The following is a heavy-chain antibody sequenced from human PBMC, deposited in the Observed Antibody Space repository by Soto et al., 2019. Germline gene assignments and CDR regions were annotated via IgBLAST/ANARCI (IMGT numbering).Heavy chain of an antibody. CDR3: ATTGTEAHSSYSHFDY. V-gene: IGHV4-34*01. Sequence: SETLSLTCAVYGGSFSGYYWSWIRQPPGKGLEWIGEINHSGSTNYNPSLKSRVTISVDTSKNQFSLKLSSVTAADTAVYYCATTGTEAHSSYSHFDYWGQGTLVTVSS. D-gene: IGHD6-19*01. CDR1: GGSFSGYY. CDR2: INHSGST. J-gene: IGHJ4*02.